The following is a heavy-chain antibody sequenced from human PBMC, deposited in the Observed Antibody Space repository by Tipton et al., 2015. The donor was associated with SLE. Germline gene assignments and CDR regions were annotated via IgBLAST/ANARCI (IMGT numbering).Heavy chain of an antibody. Sequence: TLSLTCIVSGDSISGSTYYWGWIRQPPGKGLEWIGSISYGGRNYYNPSLKSRVIISLDTSRNHFSLKLTSVTAADTAVYYCARTLDALDIWGQGTMVTVSS. V-gene: IGHV4-39*07. J-gene: IGHJ3*02. CDR2: ISYGGRN. CDR3: ARTLDALDI. CDR1: GDSISGSTYY.